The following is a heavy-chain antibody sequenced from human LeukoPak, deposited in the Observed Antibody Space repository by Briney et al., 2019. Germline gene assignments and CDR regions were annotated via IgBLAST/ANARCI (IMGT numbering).Heavy chain of an antibody. D-gene: IGHD5-12*01. CDR2: IYYGGTT. CDR1: GGSVSSYY. J-gene: IGHJ4*02. CDR3: ARGNGYSGLGFDY. Sequence: PSETLSLTCTVSGGSVSSYYWTWIRQPPGKGQEWVGYIYYGGTTNYNPSLKSRVTISVDTSKNQFSLKLSSVTAADTAVYYCARGNGYSGLGFDYWGQGTLVTVSS. V-gene: IGHV4-59*02.